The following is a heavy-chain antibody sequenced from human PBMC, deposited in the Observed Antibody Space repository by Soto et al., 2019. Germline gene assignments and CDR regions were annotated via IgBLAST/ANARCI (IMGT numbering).Heavy chain of an antibody. CDR2: IYYSGST. CDR1: GGSISSGDYY. Sequence: SETLSLTCTVSGGSISSGDYYWSWIRQPPGKGLEWIGYIYYSGSTYYNPSLKSRVTISVDTSKNQFSLKLSSVTAADTAVYYCARGCGYSSSWSYYFDYWGQGTLVTVSS. D-gene: IGHD6-13*01. CDR3: ARGCGYSSSWSYYFDY. J-gene: IGHJ4*02. V-gene: IGHV4-30-4*01.